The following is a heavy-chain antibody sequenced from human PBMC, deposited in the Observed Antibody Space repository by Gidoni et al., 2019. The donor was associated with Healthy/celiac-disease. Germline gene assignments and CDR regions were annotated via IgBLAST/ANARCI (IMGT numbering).Heavy chain of an antibody. Sequence: EVQLVESGGGLVQPGGSLRLSCAASGFTFSSYSMNWVRQAPGKGLEWVSYISSSSSTIYYADSVKGRFTISRDNAKNSLYLQMNSLRDEDTAVYYCARVWQLGVTYFFDYWGQGTLVTVSS. J-gene: IGHJ4*02. V-gene: IGHV3-48*02. CDR3: ARVWQLGVTYFFDY. CDR1: GFTFSSYS. D-gene: IGHD6-6*01. CDR2: ISSSSSTI.